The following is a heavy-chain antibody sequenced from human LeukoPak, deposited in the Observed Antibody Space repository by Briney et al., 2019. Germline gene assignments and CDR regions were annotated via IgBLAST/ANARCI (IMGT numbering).Heavy chain of an antibody. CDR3: AGDDYGGRPDY. D-gene: IGHD4-23*01. Sequence: GGSLRLSCAASGFTFSTYWMHWVRQAPGKGLVWVARINSDGSSTIYADSVKGRFTISRDNAKNTLYLQMSSLRAEDTAVYHCAGDDYGGRPDYWGQGTLVTVSS. CDR1: GFTFSTYW. J-gene: IGHJ4*02. CDR2: INSDGSST. V-gene: IGHV3-74*01.